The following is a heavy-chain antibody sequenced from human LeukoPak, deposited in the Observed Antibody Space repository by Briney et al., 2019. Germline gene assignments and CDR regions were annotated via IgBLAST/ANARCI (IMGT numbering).Heavy chain of an antibody. D-gene: IGHD3-22*01. CDR2: INPNSGGT. V-gene: IGHV1-2*02. J-gene: IGHJ5*02. CDR1: GYTFTGYY. Sequence: SVKLSCKASGYTFTGYYMHWVRQAPGQGLEWMGWINPNSGGTNYAQKFQGRVTMTRDTSISTAYMELTRLRSDDTAVYYCARSEPTYYYDSSGYPNWFDPWGQGTLVTVSS. CDR3: ARSEPTYYYDSSGYPNWFDP.